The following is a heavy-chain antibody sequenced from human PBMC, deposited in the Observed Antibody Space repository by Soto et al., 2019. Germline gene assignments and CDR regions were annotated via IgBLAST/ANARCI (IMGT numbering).Heavy chain of an antibody. J-gene: IGHJ4*02. V-gene: IGHV4-39*01. D-gene: IGHD4-17*01. CDR1: GGSISSSSYY. CDR3: ARRYYGDYPPDY. Sequence: PSETLSLTCTVSGGSISSSSYYWGWIRQPPGKGLEWIGSIYYSGSTYYNPSLKSRVTISVDTSKNQFSLKLSSVTAADTAVYYCARRYYGDYPPDYWGQGTLVTVSS. CDR2: IYYSGST.